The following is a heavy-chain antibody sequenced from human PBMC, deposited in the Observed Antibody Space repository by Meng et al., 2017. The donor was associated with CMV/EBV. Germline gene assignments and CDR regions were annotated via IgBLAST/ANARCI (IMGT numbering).Heavy chain of an antibody. CDR1: GGSIYSSTFY. Sequence: SETLSLTCTVSGGSIYSSTFYWGWIRQPPGKGLEWIGSIYHSGSTYYNPSLKSRVTISVDTSKNQSSLKLSSVTAADTAVYYCARDDCSGGSCYGYWGQGTLVTVSS. CDR2: IYHSGST. D-gene: IGHD2-15*01. CDR3: ARDDCSGGSCYGY. J-gene: IGHJ4*02. V-gene: IGHV4-39*07.